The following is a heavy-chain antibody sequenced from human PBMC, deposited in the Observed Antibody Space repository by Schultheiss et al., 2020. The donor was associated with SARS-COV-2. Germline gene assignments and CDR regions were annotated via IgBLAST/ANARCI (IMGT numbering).Heavy chain of an antibody. J-gene: IGHJ4*02. CDR3: AALNGIPYYYDSSGSDY. Sequence: SETLSLTCTVSGGSISSSSYYWGWIRQPPGKGLEWIANIYHTGSTYSNPSLKSRVTISVDTSKNQFSLKLSSVTAADTAVYYCAALNGIPYYYDSSGSDYWGQGTLVTVAS. CDR1: GGSISSSSYY. D-gene: IGHD3-22*01. V-gene: IGHV4-39*01. CDR2: IYHTGST.